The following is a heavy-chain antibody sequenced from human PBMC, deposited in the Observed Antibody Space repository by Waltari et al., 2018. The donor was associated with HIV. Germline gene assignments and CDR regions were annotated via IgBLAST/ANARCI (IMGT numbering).Heavy chain of an antibody. CDR3: ASPDTTMVHGHYYFYHMDV. CDR2: IYTGGST. CDR1: GFTVSTHY. V-gene: IGHV3-66*01. Sequence: EVQLVESGGGLVQPGGSLRLSCAASGFTVSTHYISWVGQAPGKGLEWVSLIYTGGSTYYADSVKGRFTISRDNSKNTLYLQMNSLRAEDTAVYYCASPDTTMVHGHYYFYHMDVWGQGTTVTVSS. J-gene: IGHJ6*02. D-gene: IGHD5-18*01.